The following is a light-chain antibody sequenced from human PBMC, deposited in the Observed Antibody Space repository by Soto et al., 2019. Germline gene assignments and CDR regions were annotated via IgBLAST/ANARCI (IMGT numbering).Light chain of an antibody. Sequence: FQLTQSPFNLSASLGDRVTIFCRASQSISNWLAWYQQKPGTGPKVLIYHASNLQSGVPSSFSGSGSGTEFTLTSSSLQPDDVASYYRQRNNSYTFGQGAKVDIK. CDR2: HAS. CDR1: QSISNW. V-gene: IGKV1-5*02. CDR3: QRNNSYT. J-gene: IGKJ1*01.